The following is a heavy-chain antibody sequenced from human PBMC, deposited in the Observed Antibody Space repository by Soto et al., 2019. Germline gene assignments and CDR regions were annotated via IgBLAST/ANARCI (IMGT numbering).Heavy chain of an antibody. V-gene: IGHV3-30-3*01. CDR3: ARGGDFWSGYRTPNYYYGMDV. D-gene: IGHD3-3*01. J-gene: IGHJ6*02. Sequence: PGGSLRLSCAASGFTFSSYAMHWVRQAPGKGLEWVAVISYDGSNKYYADSVKGRFTISRDNSKNTLYLQMNSLRAEDTAVYYCARGGDFWSGYRTPNYYYGMDVWGQGTTVTVSS. CDR2: ISYDGSNK. CDR1: GFTFSSYA.